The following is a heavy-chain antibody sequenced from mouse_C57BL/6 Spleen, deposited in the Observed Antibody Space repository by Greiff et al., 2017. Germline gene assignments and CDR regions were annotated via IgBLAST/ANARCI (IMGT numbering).Heavy chain of an antibody. Sequence: EVMLVESGGGLVQPGGSLKLSCAASGFTFSDYGMAWVRQAPRKGPEWVAFISNLAYSIYYADTVTGRFTISRENAKNTLYLEMSSLRSEDTAMYYCARQGTTGWYFDVWGTGTTVTVSS. CDR1: GFTFSDYG. V-gene: IGHV5-15*01. J-gene: IGHJ1*03. D-gene: IGHD1-1*01. CDR2: ISNLAYSI. CDR3: ARQGTTGWYFDV.